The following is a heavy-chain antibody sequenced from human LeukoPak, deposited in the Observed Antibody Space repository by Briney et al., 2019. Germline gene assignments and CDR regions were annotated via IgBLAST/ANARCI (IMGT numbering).Heavy chain of an antibody. CDR1: GFTFSSYG. Sequence: GSLRLSCAASGFTFSSYGMHWVRQAPGKGLEWVAVISYDGSNKYYPDSVKGRFTISRDTSKDTLYLQMNSLRVEDTAIYYCAKDAFDSGTYSPYFHYWGQGTLVTVPS. CDR2: ISYDGSNK. CDR3: AKDAFDSGTYSPYFHY. J-gene: IGHJ4*02. V-gene: IGHV3-30*18. D-gene: IGHD3-10*01.